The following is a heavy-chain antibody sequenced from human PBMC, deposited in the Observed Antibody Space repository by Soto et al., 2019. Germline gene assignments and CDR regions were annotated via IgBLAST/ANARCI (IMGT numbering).Heavy chain of an antibody. CDR1: GGTFSSYA. V-gene: IGHV1-69*13. J-gene: IGHJ3*02. D-gene: IGHD3-22*01. Sequence: ASVKVSCKASGGTFSSYAISWVRQAPGQGLEWMGGIIPIFGTANYAQKFQGRVTITADESTSTAYMELSSLRSEDTAVYYCARDESYYYYDSSGYSPDAFHIWGQGTMVTVSS. CDR2: IIPIFGTA. CDR3: ARDESYYYYDSSGYSPDAFHI.